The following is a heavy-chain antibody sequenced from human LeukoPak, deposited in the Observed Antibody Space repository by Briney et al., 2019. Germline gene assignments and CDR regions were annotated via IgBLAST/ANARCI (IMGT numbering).Heavy chain of an antibody. V-gene: IGHV4-34*01. CDR2: VNLQGST. Sequence: PSETLSLTCIVSGGSISDYYWSWLRQPPGKGLEWIGEVNLQGSTNYNPSLMGRVAISVDTSENHISLQLTSVTAADTAVYYCAREGGPYRPLDYSGQGTLVTVSS. J-gene: IGHJ4*02. CDR1: GGSISDYY. CDR3: AREGGPYRPLDY.